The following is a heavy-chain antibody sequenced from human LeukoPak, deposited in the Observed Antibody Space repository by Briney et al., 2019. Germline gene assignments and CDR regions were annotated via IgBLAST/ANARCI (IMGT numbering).Heavy chain of an antibody. V-gene: IGHV3-11*06. J-gene: IGHJ3*02. D-gene: IGHD1-26*01. CDR1: GFTFSDYY. Sequence: GGSLRLSCAASGFTFSDYYMSWIRQAPGKGLEWVSSISSSSSYIYYADSVKGRFTISRDNAKNSLYLQMNSLRAEDTAVYYCARQGDWELHGYAFDIWGQGTMVTVSS. CDR2: ISSSSSYI. CDR3: ARQGDWELHGYAFDI.